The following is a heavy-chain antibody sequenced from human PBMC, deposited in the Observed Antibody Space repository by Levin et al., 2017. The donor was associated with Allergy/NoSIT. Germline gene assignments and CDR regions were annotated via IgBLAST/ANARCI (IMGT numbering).Heavy chain of an antibody. J-gene: IGHJ4*02. Sequence: SQTLSLTCAVYCGPLRGYFWTWIRQSPNKGLEWIGEVNQFGATNYNPSLESRLTISIDTSKNQFSLTVRSLTAADTAVYYCARQETGDFYFDSWGLGTLVTVSS. CDR3: ARQETGDFYFDS. V-gene: IGHV4-34*01. D-gene: IGHD1-14*01. CDR1: CGPLRGYF. CDR2: VNQFGAT.